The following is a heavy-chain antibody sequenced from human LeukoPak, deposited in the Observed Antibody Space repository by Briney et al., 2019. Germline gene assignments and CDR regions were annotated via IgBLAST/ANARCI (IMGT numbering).Heavy chain of an antibody. V-gene: IGHV4-38-2*02. CDR3: ARFGVPLDAFDI. CDR2: IYHSGGT. D-gene: IGHD3-10*01. CDR1: GYSISSGYY. J-gene: IGHJ3*02. Sequence: SETLSLTCTVSGYSISSGYYWGWIRQPPGKGLEWIGSIYHSGGTYYNPSLKSRVTISVDTSKNQFSLKLSSVTAADTAVYYCARFGVPLDAFDIWGQGTMVTVSS.